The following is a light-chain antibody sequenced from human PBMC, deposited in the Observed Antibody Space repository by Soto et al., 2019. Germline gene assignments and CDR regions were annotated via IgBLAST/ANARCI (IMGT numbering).Light chain of an antibody. V-gene: IGKV2-28*01. Sequence: DILMTQSPLSLPVTPGEPASISCRSSQSLLHSNGYNYLDWYLQKPGQSPQLLIYLGSNRASGVPDRFSGSGSGTDFTLKISRVEAEDVGVYYCMQALQTPPTFGGGTKVDI. J-gene: IGKJ4*01. CDR2: LGS. CDR3: MQALQTPPT. CDR1: QSLLHSNGYNY.